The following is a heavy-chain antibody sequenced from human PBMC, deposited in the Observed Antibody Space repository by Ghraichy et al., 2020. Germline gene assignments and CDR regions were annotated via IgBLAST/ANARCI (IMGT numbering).Heavy chain of an antibody. V-gene: IGHV3-49*04. J-gene: IGHJ6*02. CDR1: GFTFGDYA. D-gene: IGHD6-19*01. Sequence: QTLSLTCTASGFTFGDYAMSWVRQAPGKGLEWVGFIRIKAYGGTTEYAASVKGRFTISRDDSKSIAYLQMNSLKTEDTAVYYCTRDTDSSGWYGGYYYGMDVWGQGTTVTVSS. CDR3: TRDTDSSGWYGGYYYGMDV. CDR2: IRIKAYGGTT.